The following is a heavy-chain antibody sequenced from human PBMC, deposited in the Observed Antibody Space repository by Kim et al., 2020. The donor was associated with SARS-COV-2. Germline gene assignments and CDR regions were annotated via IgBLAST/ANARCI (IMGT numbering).Heavy chain of an antibody. Sequence: GGSLRLSCAASGFTFDDYAMHWVRQAPGKGLEWVSGISWNSGSIGYADSVKGRFTISRDNAKNSLYLQMNSLRAEDTALYYCAKCGLNYYDSSGYYPAWYFDLWGRGTLVTVSS. D-gene: IGHD3-22*01. CDR2: ISWNSGSI. CDR1: GFTFDDYA. V-gene: IGHV3-9*01. J-gene: IGHJ2*01. CDR3: AKCGLNYYDSSGYYPAWYFDL.